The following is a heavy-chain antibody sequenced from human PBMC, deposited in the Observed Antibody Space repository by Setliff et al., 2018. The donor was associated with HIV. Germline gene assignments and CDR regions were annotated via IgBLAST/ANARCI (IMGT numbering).Heavy chain of an antibody. Sequence: SETLSLTCTASGGSISSGSYYWNWIRQPAGKGLEWIGRIYTSGSTNYNPSLKSRVTISVDTSRNQFSLKLSSVTAADTAVYYCARSYYYDSSGYSSRYWFDPWGQGTLVTVSS. D-gene: IGHD3-22*01. CDR2: IYTSGST. CDR3: ARSYYYDSSGYSSRYWFDP. CDR1: GGSISSGSYY. V-gene: IGHV4-61*02. J-gene: IGHJ5*02.